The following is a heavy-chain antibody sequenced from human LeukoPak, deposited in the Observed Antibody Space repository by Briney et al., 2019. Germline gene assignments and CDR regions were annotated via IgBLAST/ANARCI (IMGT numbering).Heavy chain of an antibody. CDR3: ARDECSSTSCYPDY. J-gene: IGHJ4*02. CDR1: GYTFTGYY. CDR2: INPNSGGT. D-gene: IGHD2-2*01. V-gene: IGHV1-2*02. Sequence: ASVQVSCKASGYTFTGYYMHWVRQAPGQGLEWMGWINPNSGGTNYAQKFQGRVTMTRDTSISTAYMELSRLRSDDTAVYYCARDECSSTSCYPDYWGQGTLVTVSS.